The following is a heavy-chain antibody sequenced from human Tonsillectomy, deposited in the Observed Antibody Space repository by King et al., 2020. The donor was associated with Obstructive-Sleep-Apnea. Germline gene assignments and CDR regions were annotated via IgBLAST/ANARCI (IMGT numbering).Heavy chain of an antibody. CDR3: ARGSRTFDI. Sequence: VQLVESGAEVKKPGASVKVSCKASGYTFTSYDINWVRQATGQGLEWMGWMNPNSGNTGYAQKFQGRVTMTRKIAITTAYMELRSLRSEDTAGYYCARGSRTFDIWGQGTMVTVSS. CDR2: MNPNSGNT. CDR1: GYTFTSYD. V-gene: IGHV1-8*01. D-gene: IGHD1-14*01. J-gene: IGHJ3*02.